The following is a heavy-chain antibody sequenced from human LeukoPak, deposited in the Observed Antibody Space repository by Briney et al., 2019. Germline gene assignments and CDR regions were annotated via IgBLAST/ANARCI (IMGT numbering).Heavy chain of an antibody. D-gene: IGHD1-14*01. CDR3: AKTGFQWGYYFYYMDV. Sequence: GGFLRLSCAASGFTFRNYAMHWVRQAPGKGLEWMAFIRHDGSNIDYADSVKGRFTISRDNSKNTLYLQMNSLIAEDTAVYYCAKTGFQWGYYFYYMDVWGKGTTVTVSS. V-gene: IGHV3-30*02. CDR1: GFTFRNYA. CDR2: IRHDGSNI. J-gene: IGHJ6*03.